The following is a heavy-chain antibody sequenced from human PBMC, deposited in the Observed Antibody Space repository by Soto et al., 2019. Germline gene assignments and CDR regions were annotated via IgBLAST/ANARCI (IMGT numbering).Heavy chain of an antibody. CDR1: GFTFSSYS. Sequence: GGSLRLSCAASGFTFSSYSMNWVRQAPGKGLEWVSSISSSSSYIYYADSVKGRFTISRDNAKNSLYLQMNSLRAEDTAVYYCARPKAAGDAFDIWGQGTMVTVSS. J-gene: IGHJ3*02. D-gene: IGHD6-25*01. CDR2: ISSSSSYI. CDR3: ARPKAAGDAFDI. V-gene: IGHV3-21*01.